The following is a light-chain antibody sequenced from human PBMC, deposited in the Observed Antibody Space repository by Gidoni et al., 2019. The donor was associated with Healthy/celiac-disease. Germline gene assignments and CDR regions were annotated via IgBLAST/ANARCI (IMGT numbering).Light chain of an antibody. Sequence: SYVLTQPPPGSVAPGQTARITCGENNIGSKSVPGYQQKPGQAPVLVVYDDSDRPSGIPERFSGSNSGNTATLTISRVEAGDEADYYCQVWDSSSDHVVFGGGTKLTVL. J-gene: IGLJ2*01. CDR2: DDS. CDR1: NIGSKS. V-gene: IGLV3-21*02. CDR3: QVWDSSSDHVV.